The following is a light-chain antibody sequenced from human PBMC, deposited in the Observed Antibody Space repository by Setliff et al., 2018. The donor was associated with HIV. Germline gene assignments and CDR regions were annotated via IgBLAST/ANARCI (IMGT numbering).Light chain of an antibody. CDR3: AAWDDRLTIYV. CDR2: SNN. V-gene: IGLV1-44*01. Sequence: QSVLTQPPSASATPGQRATISCSGSNSNIGSNTVNWYQQLPGTAPKLLIYSNNQRPSGVPDRFPGSKSGTSASLAISGLQSEDEADYYCAAWDDRLTIYVFGTGTKVTVL. J-gene: IGLJ1*01. CDR1: NSNIGSNT.